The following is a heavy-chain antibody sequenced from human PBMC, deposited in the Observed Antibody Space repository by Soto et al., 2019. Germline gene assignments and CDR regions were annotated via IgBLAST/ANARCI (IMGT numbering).Heavy chain of an antibody. CDR1: DLTVGDNC. V-gene: IGHV3-66*01. CDR3: ARGLNTFDF. J-gene: IGHJ4*02. CDR2: IYSGGST. Sequence: ASDLTVGDNCMSWVRQAPGKGLEWVSVIYSGGSTYYADSVKGRFTISRDNSKNTLYLQMNSLRAEDTAVYYCARGLNTFDFWGQRTLVTVSS.